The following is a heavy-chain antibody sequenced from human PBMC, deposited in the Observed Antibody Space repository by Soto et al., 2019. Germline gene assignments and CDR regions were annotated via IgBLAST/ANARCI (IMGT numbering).Heavy chain of an antibody. J-gene: IGHJ4*02. CDR2: IYYSGSA. V-gene: IGHV4-31*03. Sequence: PSETLSLTCTVSGGSFNSGGYYWSWVRQHPGKGLEWIGYIYYSGSAYYNPSLKSRLTISVDTSKSQFSLKLSSVTAADTAVYYCARVYYGDQIDYWGQGTLVTVSS. CDR1: GGSFNSGGYY. D-gene: IGHD4-17*01. CDR3: ARVYYGDQIDY.